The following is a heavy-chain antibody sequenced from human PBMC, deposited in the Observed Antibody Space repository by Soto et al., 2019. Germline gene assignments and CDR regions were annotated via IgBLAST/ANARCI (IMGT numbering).Heavy chain of an antibody. V-gene: IGHV4-30-4*01. Sequence: PSETLSLTCTVSGDSISSINNYWSWIRQPPGEGLEWIGFISYSGTTSYSPSLKSRVAISLDTSKNQFSLSLNFVTAADTAVYYCARESRSWYGSIWDYWGQGTLVT. CDR1: GDSISSINNY. J-gene: IGHJ4*02. D-gene: IGHD6-13*01. CDR3: ARESRSWYGSIWDY. CDR2: ISYSGTT.